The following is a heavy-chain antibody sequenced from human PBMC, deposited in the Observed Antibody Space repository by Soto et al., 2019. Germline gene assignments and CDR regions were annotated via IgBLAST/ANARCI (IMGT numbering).Heavy chain of an antibody. CDR1: GFTFSSYA. D-gene: IGHD2-21*01. Sequence: GGSLRLSCAASGFTFSSYAMTWVRQAPGKGLECVSAISGSGGITYYADSVKGRFTISRDNSKNTLYLQMNSLRAEDTAVYYCARDAVVVGGVQGYFDYWGQGTLVTVSS. V-gene: IGHV3-23*01. CDR2: ISGSGGIT. J-gene: IGHJ4*02. CDR3: ARDAVVVGGVQGYFDY.